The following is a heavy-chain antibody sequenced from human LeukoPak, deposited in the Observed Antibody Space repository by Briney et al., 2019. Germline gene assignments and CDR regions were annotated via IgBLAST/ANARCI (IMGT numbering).Heavy chain of an antibody. CDR1: GDSISTYY. Sequence: PSETLSLTCTVSGDSISTYYWTWIRQPPGKELEWIGYIDYSGSTNYNPSLKSRLTISIDTSKNQFSLKLSSVTAADTAVYYCARVGRYCFDFWGQGTLVTVSS. CDR2: IDYSGST. V-gene: IGHV4-59*01. CDR3: ARVGRYCFDF. J-gene: IGHJ4*02.